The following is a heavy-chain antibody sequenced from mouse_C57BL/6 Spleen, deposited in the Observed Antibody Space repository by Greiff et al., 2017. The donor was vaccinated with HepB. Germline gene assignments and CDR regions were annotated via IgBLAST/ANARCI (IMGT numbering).Heavy chain of an antibody. V-gene: IGHV1-59*01. Sequence: QVQLQQPGAELVRPGTSVKLSCKASGYTFTSYWMHWVKQRPGQGLEWIGVIDPSDSYTNYNQKFKGKATLTVDTSSSTAYMQLSSLTSEDSAVYYCARLFITTVVADYWGQGTTLTVSS. CDR2: IDPSDSYT. J-gene: IGHJ2*01. CDR1: GYTFTSYW. D-gene: IGHD1-1*01. CDR3: ARLFITTVVADY.